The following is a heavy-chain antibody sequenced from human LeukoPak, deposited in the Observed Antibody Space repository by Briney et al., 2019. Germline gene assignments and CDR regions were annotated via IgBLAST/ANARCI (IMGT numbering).Heavy chain of an antibody. CDR2: INSDGSWT. CDR3: VSFYETY. Sequence: GGSLRLSCAASGNYWMHWVRQAPGKGLVWVSHINSDGSWTSYADSVKGRFTISKDNAKNTVYLQMDNLRAEDTAVYYCVSFYETYWGRGTLVTVSS. J-gene: IGHJ4*02. V-gene: IGHV3-74*01. CDR1: GNYW. D-gene: IGHD2-2*01.